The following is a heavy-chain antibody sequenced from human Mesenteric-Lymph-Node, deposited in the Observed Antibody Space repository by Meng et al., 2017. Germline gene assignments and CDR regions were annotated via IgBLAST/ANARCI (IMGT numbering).Heavy chain of an antibody. CDR2: IYYSGST. D-gene: IGHD3-22*01. J-gene: IGHJ4*02. Sequence: QVQLQESGPGLGKPSQTLSLICTVSGGSISSGDYYWSWIRQPPGKGLEWIGYIYYSGSTYYNPSLKSRVTISVDTSKNQFSLKLSSVTAADTAAYYCARRGSYYDSVGYYYFDYWGQGTLVTVSS. CDR1: GGSISSGDYY. V-gene: IGHV4-30-4*01. CDR3: ARRGSYYDSVGYYYFDY.